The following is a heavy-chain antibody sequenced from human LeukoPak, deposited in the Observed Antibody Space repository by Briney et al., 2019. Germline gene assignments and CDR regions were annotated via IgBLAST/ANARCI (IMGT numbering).Heavy chain of an antibody. CDR1: GGTFSSYA. J-gene: IGHJ3*02. D-gene: IGHD2-21*02. CDR3: ARDPRAYCGGDCYSVGDAFDI. Sequence: LRASVKVSCKASGGTFSSYAISWVRQAPGQGLEWMGGIIPMFGTANSAQKFQGRVTITTDESTSTAYMELSSLRSEDTAVYYCARDPRAYCGGDCYSVGDAFDIWGQGTMVTVSS. V-gene: IGHV1-69*05. CDR2: IIPMFGTA.